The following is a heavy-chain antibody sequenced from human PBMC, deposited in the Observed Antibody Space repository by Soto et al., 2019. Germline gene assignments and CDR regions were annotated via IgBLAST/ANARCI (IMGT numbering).Heavy chain of an antibody. J-gene: IGHJ4*02. CDR3: AKVGAIFGVVTYYFDY. Sequence: QVQLVESGGGVVQPGRSLRLSCAASGFSFSSYAMHWVRQAPGKGLEWVAIISYDGSNKYYADSVKGRFTISRDNSKNTLYLQMNSLRAEDTAVYYCAKVGAIFGVVTYYFDYWGQGTLVTVSS. CDR1: GFSFSSYA. CDR2: ISYDGSNK. V-gene: IGHV3-30*18. D-gene: IGHD3-3*01.